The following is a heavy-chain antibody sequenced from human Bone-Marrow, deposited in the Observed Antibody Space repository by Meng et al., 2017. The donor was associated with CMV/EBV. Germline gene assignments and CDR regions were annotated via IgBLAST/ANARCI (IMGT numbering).Heavy chain of an antibody. CDR2: INPNSGGT. CDR3: ARKAGYCSSTSCHGLIGFEP. V-gene: IGHV1-2*02. Sequence: ASVKVSCKASGYTFTGYYMHWVRQAPGQGLEWMGWINPNSGGTNYAQKFQGRVTMTRDTSISTAYMELSRLRSDDTAVYYCARKAGYCSSTSCHGLIGFEPWGQGTLVTVSS. CDR1: GYTFTGYY. J-gene: IGHJ5*02. D-gene: IGHD2-2*01.